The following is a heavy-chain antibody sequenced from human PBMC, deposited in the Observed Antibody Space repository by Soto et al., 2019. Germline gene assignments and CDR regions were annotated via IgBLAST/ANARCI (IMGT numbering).Heavy chain of an antibody. D-gene: IGHD6-13*01. CDR1: GYTFTSYY. Sequence: QVQLVQSGAEVKKPGASVKVSCKASGYTFTSYYMHWVRQAPGQGLEWMGIINPSGGSTSYAQKCQGRVTMTRDTAASTVYMELSSLRSEDTAVYYCARVSSWSCFDYWGQGALVTVSS. CDR2: INPSGGST. J-gene: IGHJ4*02. V-gene: IGHV1-46*01. CDR3: ARVSSWSCFDY.